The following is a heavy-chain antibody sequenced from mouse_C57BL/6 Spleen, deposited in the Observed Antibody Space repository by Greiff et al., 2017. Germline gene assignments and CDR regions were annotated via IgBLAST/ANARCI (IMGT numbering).Heavy chain of an antibody. V-gene: IGHV1-80*01. CDR2: IYPGDGDT. D-gene: IGHD1-1*01. J-gene: IGHJ3*01. CDR1: GYAFSSYW. Sequence: VQLQQSGAKLVKPGASVKISCKASGYAFSSYWMNWVKQRPGKGLEWIGQIYPGDGDTNYNGKFKGKATLTADKSSSTAYMQLSSLTSEDSAVYFCARSDYYGSSSFAYWGQGTLVTVSA. CDR3: ARSDYYGSSSFAY.